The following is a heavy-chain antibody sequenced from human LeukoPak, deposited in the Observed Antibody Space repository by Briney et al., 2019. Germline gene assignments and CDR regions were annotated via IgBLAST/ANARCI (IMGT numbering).Heavy chain of an antibody. CDR1: GYTFTSYY. D-gene: IGHD3-22*01. CDR3: ARVRESSGYYYVFDY. J-gene: IGHJ4*02. CDR2: INPSGGST. Sequence: GASVKVSCKASGYTFTSYYMHWVRQAPGQGLEWMGIINPSGGSTSYAQKFQGRVTMTGDTSTSTVYMELSSLRSEDTAVYYCARVRESSGYYYVFDYWGQGTLVTVSS. V-gene: IGHV1-46*01.